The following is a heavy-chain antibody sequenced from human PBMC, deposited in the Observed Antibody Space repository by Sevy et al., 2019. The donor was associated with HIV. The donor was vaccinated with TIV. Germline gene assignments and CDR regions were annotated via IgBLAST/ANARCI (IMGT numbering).Heavy chain of an antibody. Sequence: GGSLRLSCAASGFTFSYYNMNWVRQAPGKGLEWVSSISSGSSYIYYADSVKGRFTISRDNTKNSLYLQMNSLRAEDTAVYYCASPIHYYDSPSAYWGQGTLVTVS. CDR3: ASPIHYYDSPSAY. V-gene: IGHV3-21*01. D-gene: IGHD3-22*01. CDR1: GFTFSYYN. J-gene: IGHJ4*02. CDR2: ISSGSSYI.